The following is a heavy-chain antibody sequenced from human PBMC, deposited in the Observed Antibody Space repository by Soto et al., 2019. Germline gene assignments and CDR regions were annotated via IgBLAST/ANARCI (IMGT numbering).Heavy chain of an antibody. Sequence: GGSLRLSCAASGFTFSSYGMTWVRQAPGKGLEWVSFSSATGAGTYYADSVKGRFTISRDNSKNTLYLQMTSLRADDTAVYYCAKDRRAGGNYGFYSDFWGRGALVTVSS. D-gene: IGHD1-7*01. CDR3: AKDRRAGGNYGFYSDF. V-gene: IGHV3-23*01. CDR1: GFTFSSYG. J-gene: IGHJ4*02. CDR2: SSATGAGT.